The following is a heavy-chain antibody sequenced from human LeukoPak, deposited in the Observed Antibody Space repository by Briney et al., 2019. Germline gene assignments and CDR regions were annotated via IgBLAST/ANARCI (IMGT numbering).Heavy chain of an antibody. CDR3: ARTGCSSTSCRYYYYYMDV. CDR1: GFTFDDYG. J-gene: IGHJ6*03. CDR2: INWNGGST. V-gene: IGHV3-20*04. D-gene: IGHD2-2*01. Sequence: GGSLRHSCAAPGFTFDDYGMTWVRQAPGKGLEWVSGINWNGGSTGYADSVKGRFTISRDNAKNSLYLQMNSLRAEDTALYYCARTGCSSTSCRYYYYYMDVWGKGTTVTVSS.